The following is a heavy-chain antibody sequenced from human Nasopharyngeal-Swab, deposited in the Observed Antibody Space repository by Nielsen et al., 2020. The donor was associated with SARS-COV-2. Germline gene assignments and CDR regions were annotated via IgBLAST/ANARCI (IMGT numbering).Heavy chain of an antibody. CDR2: IKSKTDGGTT. CDR3: TAPILTGCYNVGYYFDY. J-gene: IGHJ4*02. V-gene: IGHV3-15*01. D-gene: IGHD3-9*01. Sequence: WIRQPPGKGLEWVGRIKSKTDGGTTDYAAPVKGRFTISRDDSKNTLYLQMNSLKTEDTAVYYCTAPILTGCYNVGYYFDYWGQGTLVTVSS.